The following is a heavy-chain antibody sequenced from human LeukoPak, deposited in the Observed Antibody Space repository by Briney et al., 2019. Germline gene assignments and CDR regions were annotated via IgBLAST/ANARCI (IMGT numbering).Heavy chain of an antibody. CDR2: INPNSGGT. V-gene: IGHV1-2*04. J-gene: IGHJ4*02. CDR1: GYTFTGYY. CDR3: ARKSRRAHYFDY. Sequence: ASVKVSCKASGYTFTGYYMHWVRQAPGQGLEWMGWINPNSGGTNYAQKLQGWVTMTRDTSISTAYMELSRLRSDDTAVYYCARKSRRAHYFDYWGQGTLVTVSS.